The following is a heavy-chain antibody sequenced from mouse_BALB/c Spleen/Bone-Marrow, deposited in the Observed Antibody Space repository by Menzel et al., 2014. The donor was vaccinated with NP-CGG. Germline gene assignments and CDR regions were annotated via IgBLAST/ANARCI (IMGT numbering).Heavy chain of an antibody. D-gene: IGHD2-4*01. Sequence: VQLQQSGPEMVRPGVSVKISCKGSGYTFTDYAMHWVKQSHAKSLEWIGVISTYSGNINYNQKFKGKATMTVDKSSSTAYMELARLTSEDSAIYYCARGIYYDSTWFAYWGQGTLVTVSA. V-gene: IGHV1-67*01. CDR1: GYTFTDYA. CDR3: ARGIYYDSTWFAY. J-gene: IGHJ3*01. CDR2: ISTYSGNI.